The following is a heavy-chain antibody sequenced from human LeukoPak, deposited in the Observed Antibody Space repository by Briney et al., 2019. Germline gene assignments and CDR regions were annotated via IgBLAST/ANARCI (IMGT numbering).Heavy chain of an antibody. V-gene: IGHV3-48*01. CDR1: GFTFSSYS. CDR2: ISSSGSAI. CDR3: ASVEGRPVNAFDI. Sequence: PGGSLRLSCAASGFTFSSYSMNWVRQAPGKGLEWVSYISSSGSAIYYADSVKGRFSVSRDDSKNPLYLQMNSLRAEDTAVYYCASVEGRPVNAFDIWGQGTMVTVSS. J-gene: IGHJ3*02. D-gene: IGHD1-1*01.